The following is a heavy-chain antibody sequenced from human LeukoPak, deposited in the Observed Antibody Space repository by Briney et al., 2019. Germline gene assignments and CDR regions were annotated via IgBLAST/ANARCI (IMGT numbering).Heavy chain of an antibody. J-gene: IGHJ4*02. Sequence: GGSLRLSCAASGFTFSSYGMHWVRRAPGKGLEWVAVIWYDGSNKYYADSVKGRFTISRDNSKNTLYLQMNSLRAEDTAVYYCAREQLERLYFDYWGQGTLVTVSS. CDR1: GFTFSSYG. CDR2: IWYDGSNK. D-gene: IGHD1-1*01. CDR3: AREQLERLYFDY. V-gene: IGHV3-33*01.